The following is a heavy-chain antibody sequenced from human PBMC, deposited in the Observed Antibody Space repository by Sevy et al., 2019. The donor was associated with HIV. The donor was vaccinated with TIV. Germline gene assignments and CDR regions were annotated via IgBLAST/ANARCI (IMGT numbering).Heavy chain of an antibody. Sequence: GESLKISCKGSGYTFTNYWIGWVRQMPGKGLEWMGMIYPGDSDTRYSPSFQGQVTISADKSISTAYLQWSSLKASDTAIYYCVRHPGVATLYFDYWGQGILVTVSS. V-gene: IGHV5-51*01. CDR1: GYTFTNYW. J-gene: IGHJ4*02. CDR2: IYPGDSDT. CDR3: VRHPGVATLYFDY. D-gene: IGHD5-12*01.